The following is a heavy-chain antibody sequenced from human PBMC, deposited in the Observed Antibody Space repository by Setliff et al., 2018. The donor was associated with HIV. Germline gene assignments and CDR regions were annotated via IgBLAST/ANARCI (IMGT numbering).Heavy chain of an antibody. Sequence: ASVKVSCKASGYTFISYGITWVRQAPGQGLEWMGWISAYNGNTNYAQKLQGRVTMTTDTSTSTASMELRSLRSDDTAVYYCARAKAVGGVIITGGLDVWGQGTTVTVSS. CDR3: ARAKAVGGVIITGGLDV. CDR2: ISAYNGNT. J-gene: IGHJ6*02. D-gene: IGHD3-16*02. V-gene: IGHV1-18*01. CDR1: GYTFISYG.